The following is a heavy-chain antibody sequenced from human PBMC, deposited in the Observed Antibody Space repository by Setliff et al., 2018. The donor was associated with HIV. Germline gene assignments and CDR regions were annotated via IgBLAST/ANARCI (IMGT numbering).Heavy chain of an antibody. CDR1: GFTFNNHA. V-gene: IGHV3-23*01. CDR2: IGRTPGTI. J-gene: IGHJ4*02. Sequence: LRLSCEASGFTFNNHAMTWVRQAPGKGLEWVSAIGRTPGTIYYADSVKGRFAISRDNSMNTLSLQMNSLRAEDTTVYYCGIRISISVIWTFDYWGQGMLVTVSS. D-gene: IGHD3-3*01. CDR3: GIRISISVIWTFDY.